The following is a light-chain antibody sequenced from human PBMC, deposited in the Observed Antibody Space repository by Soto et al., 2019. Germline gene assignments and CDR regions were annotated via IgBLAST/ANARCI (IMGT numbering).Light chain of an antibody. CDR1: QSLLHSNGYNY. J-gene: IGKJ4*01. CDR2: LGS. Sequence: DTVMTQSPLSLSVTPGEPASISCRSSQSLLHSNGYNYLDWYLQKPGQSPQLLIYLGSFRAAGVPDRFSGSGSGTDFTLKISRVEAADVGVYYCMQALPTPSFGGGTKVEIK. CDR3: MQALPTPS. V-gene: IGKV2-28*01.